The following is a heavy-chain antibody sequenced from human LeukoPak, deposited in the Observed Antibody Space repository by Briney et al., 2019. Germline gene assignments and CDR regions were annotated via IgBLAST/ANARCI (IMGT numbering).Heavy chain of an antibody. Sequence: PSETLSLTCTVSGGSISSYYWSWIRQPPGKGLEWIGYIYYSGSTNYNPSLKSRVTISVDTSKNQFSLKLSSVTAADTAVYYCASGSGYCSGGSCWTNYCYYMDVWGKGTTVTVSS. CDR2: IYYSGST. D-gene: IGHD2-15*01. J-gene: IGHJ6*03. CDR1: GGSISSYY. CDR3: ASGSGYCSGGSCWTNYCYYMDV. V-gene: IGHV4-59*01.